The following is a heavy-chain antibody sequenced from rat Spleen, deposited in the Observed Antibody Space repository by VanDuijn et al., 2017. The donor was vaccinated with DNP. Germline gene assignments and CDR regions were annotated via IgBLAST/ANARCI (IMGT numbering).Heavy chain of an antibody. CDR1: GFSLTRDG. D-gene: IGHD1-12*02. J-gene: IGHJ3*01. CDR3: ARSQGYYYDGSYYPFAN. Sequence: QVKLKESGPGLVQPSQTLSLTCTVSGFSLTRDGVSWVRQPPGKGLEWLAAMSSGGSTYYNSALKSRLSISRDTSKSQVFLKMNSVQTEDTAMYFCARSQGYYYDGSYYPFANWGQGILVTVSS. CDR2: MSSGGST. V-gene: IGHV2S12*01.